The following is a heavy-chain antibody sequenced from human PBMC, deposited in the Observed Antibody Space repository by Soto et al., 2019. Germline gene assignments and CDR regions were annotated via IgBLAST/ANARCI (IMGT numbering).Heavy chain of an antibody. CDR3: ARGSGYCSSTSCYGYGMHV. Sequence: SENLSLTCTVSGGSISSGDYYWSWIRQPPGKGLEWIGYIYYSGSTYYNPSLKSRVTISVDTSKNQFSLKLSSVTAADTAVYYCARGSGYCSSTSCYGYGMHVWCQATTLTV. D-gene: IGHD2-2*01. CDR1: GGSISSGDYY. J-gene: IGHJ6*02. CDR2: IYYSGST. V-gene: IGHV4-30-4*01.